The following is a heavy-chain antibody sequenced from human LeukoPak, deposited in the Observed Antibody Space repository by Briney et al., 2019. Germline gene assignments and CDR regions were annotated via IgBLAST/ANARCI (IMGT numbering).Heavy chain of an antibody. Sequence: GGSLRLSCAASGFTFSSYAMHWVRQAPGKGLEYVSAISSNGGSTYYANSVKGRFTISRDNSKNTLYLQMGSLRAEDMAVYYCARMEEYYYYYGMDVWGQGTAVIVSS. J-gene: IGHJ6*02. CDR1: GFTFSSYA. D-gene: IGHD3-3*01. V-gene: IGHV3-64*01. CDR3: ARMEEYYYYYGMDV. CDR2: ISSNGGST.